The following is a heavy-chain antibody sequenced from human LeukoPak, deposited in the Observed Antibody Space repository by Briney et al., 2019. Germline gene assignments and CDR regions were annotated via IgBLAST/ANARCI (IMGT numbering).Heavy chain of an antibody. CDR3: ARGPSARFFGVAKGAFDI. V-gene: IGHV3-23*01. D-gene: IGHD3-3*01. CDR2: ISGSGGST. Sequence: GGSLRLSCAASGFTFSSYAMSWVRQAPGKGLEWVSAISGSGGSTYYADSVKGRFTISRDNSKNTLDPQMNSLRAEDTAVYYCARGPSARFFGVAKGAFDIWGQGTMVTVSS. J-gene: IGHJ3*02. CDR1: GFTFSSYA.